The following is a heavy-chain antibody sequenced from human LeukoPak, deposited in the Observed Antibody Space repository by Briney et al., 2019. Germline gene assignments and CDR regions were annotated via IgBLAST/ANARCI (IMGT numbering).Heavy chain of an antibody. CDR3: AKVGPVSSYGFGFFNY. D-gene: IGHD3-16*02. J-gene: IGHJ4*02. CDR1: GFNFGDYA. V-gene: IGHV3-9*01. Sequence: GGSLRLSCAASGFNFGDYAMHWVRQAPGKGLEWVPGVSYNSASINYADSVKGRFTISRDNGKNSLYLQMDSLTVEDTALYYCAKVGPVSSYGFGFFNYWGQGTMVTVSS. CDR2: VSYNSASI.